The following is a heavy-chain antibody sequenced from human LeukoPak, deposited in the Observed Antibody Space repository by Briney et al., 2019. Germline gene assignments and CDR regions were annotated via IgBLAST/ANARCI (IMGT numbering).Heavy chain of an antibody. V-gene: IGHV3-23*01. Sequence: GGSLRLSCAASGFTFSSYAMSWVRQAPGKGLEWVSAISGSGGSTYYADSVKGRFTISRDNSKNTLYLQMNSLRAEDTAVYYCAKDLRPIAARPHHAEYFQHWGQGTLVTVSS. D-gene: IGHD6-6*01. J-gene: IGHJ1*01. CDR1: GFTFSSYA. CDR2: ISGSGGST. CDR3: AKDLRPIAARPHHAEYFQH.